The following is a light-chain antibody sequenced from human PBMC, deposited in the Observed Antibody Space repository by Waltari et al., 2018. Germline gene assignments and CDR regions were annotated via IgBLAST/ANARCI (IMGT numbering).Light chain of an antibody. J-gene: IGKJ5*01. V-gene: IGKV3-20*01. CDR2: GAS. Sequence: EIVLTQSPGTLPLSPGERATLPCRASQSVSSSYLAWYQQKPGQAPRLLIYGASSRATGIPDRFSGSGSGTDFTLTISRLEPEDFAVYYCQLSRAFGQGTRLEIK. CDR1: QSVSSSY. CDR3: QLSRA.